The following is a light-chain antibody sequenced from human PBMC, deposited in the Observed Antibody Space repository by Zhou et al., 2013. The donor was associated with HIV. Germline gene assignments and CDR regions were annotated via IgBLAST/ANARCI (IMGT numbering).Light chain of an antibody. Sequence: EIVLTQSPGTLSLSPGERATLSCRATENLISQYLAWYQQKPGQAPRLLIHGASSRAAGIPDRFSGRGSGTDFTLTISRLEPEDFAVYFCQHYGSSPPYTFGQGTKLEIK. V-gene: IGKV3-20*01. CDR3: QHYGSSPPYT. CDR1: ENLISQY. J-gene: IGKJ2*01. CDR2: GAS.